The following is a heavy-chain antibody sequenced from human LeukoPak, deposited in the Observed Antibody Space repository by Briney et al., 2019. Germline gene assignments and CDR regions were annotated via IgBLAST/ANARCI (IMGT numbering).Heavy chain of an antibody. CDR2: ISDSGDYT. CDR1: GFTFSSYA. Sequence: SGGSLRHSCAGSGFTFSSYAMSWVRQAPGKGLEWVSAISDSGDYTYYADSVKGRFTISRDNSKNTLYLHVNSLRAEDTAVYYCAKDTSSGKYCTSGVCYPFDYWGQGTLVTVSS. CDR3: AKDTSSGKYCTSGVCYPFDY. V-gene: IGHV3-23*01. J-gene: IGHJ4*02. D-gene: IGHD2-8*01.